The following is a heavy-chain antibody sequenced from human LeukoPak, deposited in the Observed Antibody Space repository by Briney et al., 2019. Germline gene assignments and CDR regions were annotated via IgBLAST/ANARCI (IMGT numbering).Heavy chain of an antibody. D-gene: IGHD3-10*01. CDR3: AKGLLLLWFGELDY. J-gene: IGHJ4*02. CDR2: TSGSGGST. CDR1: GFTFSSYA. V-gene: IGHV3-23*01. Sequence: PGGSLRLSCAASGFTFSSYAMSWVRQAPGKGLEWVSATSGSGGSTYYADSVKGRFTISRDNSKNTLYLQMNSLRAEDTAVYYCAKGLLLLWFGELDYWGQGTLVTVSS.